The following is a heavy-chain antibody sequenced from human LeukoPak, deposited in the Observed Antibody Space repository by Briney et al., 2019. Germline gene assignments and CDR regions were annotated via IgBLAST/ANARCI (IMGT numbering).Heavy chain of an antibody. V-gene: IGHV1-69*10. CDR1: GGTFSSYT. Sequence: SVTVSFKGSGGTFSSYTISWVRQAPGQGDEGMGGIIPMLGIANYAQKFQGRVTITEDKYKSKDYMELSSLRSDDTAVYYCARSTPDYDSSGYYARYMSYGMDVWGQGTTVTVSS. D-gene: IGHD3-22*01. J-gene: IGHJ6*02. CDR3: ARSTPDYDSSGYYARYMSYGMDV. CDR2: IIPMLGIA.